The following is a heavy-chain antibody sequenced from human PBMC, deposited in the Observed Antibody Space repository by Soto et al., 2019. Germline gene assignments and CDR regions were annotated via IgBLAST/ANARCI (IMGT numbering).Heavy chain of an antibody. D-gene: IGHD3-10*01. CDR1: GFTFSSYA. CDR2: ISYDGSNK. J-gene: IGHJ4*02. CDR3: ARDLRQLGELDY. Sequence: HPGGSLRLSCAASGFTFSSYAMHWVRQAPGKGLEWVAVISYDGSNKYYADSVKGRFTISRDNSKNTLYLQMNSLRAEDTAVYYCARDLRQLGELDYWGQGTLVTVSS. V-gene: IGHV3-30-3*01.